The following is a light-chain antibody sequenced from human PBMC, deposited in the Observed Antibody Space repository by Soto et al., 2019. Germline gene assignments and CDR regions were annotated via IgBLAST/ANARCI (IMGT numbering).Light chain of an antibody. CDR3: QSYDISLSVSVV. V-gene: IGLV1-40*01. Sequence: QSVLTQPPSVSGAPGQRVTISCTGSSSNIGAGYDVQWYQQLPGAAPRLLIFGNTNRPSGVPDRSSGSRSGTSASLAISGLQAEDEADYSCQSYDISLSVSVVFGGGTKLTVL. J-gene: IGLJ2*01. CDR2: GNT. CDR1: SSNIGAGYD.